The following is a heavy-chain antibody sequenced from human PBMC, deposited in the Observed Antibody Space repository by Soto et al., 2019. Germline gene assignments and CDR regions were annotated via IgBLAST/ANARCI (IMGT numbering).Heavy chain of an antibody. D-gene: IGHD3-10*01. CDR1: GYSFTSYW. V-gene: IGHV5-51*01. CDR2: IYPGDSDT. J-gene: IGHJ6*02. Sequence: PGESLKISCKGSGYSFTSYWIGWVRQMPGKGLEWMGIIYPGDSDTRYSPSFQGQVTISADKSISTAYLQWSSLKASDTAMYYCARHEAEYYGSGSYFFYYYYGMDVWGQGTTVTVSS. CDR3: ARHEAEYYGSGSYFFYYYYGMDV.